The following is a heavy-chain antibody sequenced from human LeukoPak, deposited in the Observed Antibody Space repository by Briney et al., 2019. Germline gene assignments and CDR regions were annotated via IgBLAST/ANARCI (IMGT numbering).Heavy chain of an antibody. V-gene: IGHV3-33*06. CDR1: GFTFSNYG. CDR3: AKMGVVAARPGTFDY. CDR2: IWYDGSNK. D-gene: IGHD6-6*01. Sequence: GGSPRLSCAASGFTFSNYGMHWVRQAPGKGLEWVALIWYDGSNKYYTDSVKGRLTISRDNSKDTLFLQMNSLRAEDTAVYYCAKMGVVAARPGTFDYWGQGTLVTVSS. J-gene: IGHJ4*02.